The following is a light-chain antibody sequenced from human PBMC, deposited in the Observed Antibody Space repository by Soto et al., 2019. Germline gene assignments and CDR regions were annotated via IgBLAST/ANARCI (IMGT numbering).Light chain of an antibody. J-gene: IGKJ5*01. Sequence: DIQMPQSPSTLSASVGDRVTITCLASQTINSWLAWYQQKPGKAPNLLIYDASTLERGVPSRFSGTGSGTEFTLTIDRLQPDDFATYYCQQYHTSSITFGQGTRLEIK. CDR1: QTINSW. CDR3: QQYHTSSIT. CDR2: DAS. V-gene: IGKV1-5*01.